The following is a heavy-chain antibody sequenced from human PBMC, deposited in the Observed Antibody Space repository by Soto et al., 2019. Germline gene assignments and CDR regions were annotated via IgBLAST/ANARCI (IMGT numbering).Heavy chain of an antibody. J-gene: IGHJ4*02. CDR2: IYYSGST. CDR3: ARGISGYDFNY. CDR1: GGSISSGDYY. D-gene: IGHD5-12*01. Sequence: PSETLSLTCTVSGGSISSGDYYWSWIRQPPGKGLEWIGYIYYSGSTYYNPSLKSRVTISVDTSKNQFSLKLSSVTAADTAVYYCARGISGYDFNYWGQGTLVTVSS. V-gene: IGHV4-30-4*01.